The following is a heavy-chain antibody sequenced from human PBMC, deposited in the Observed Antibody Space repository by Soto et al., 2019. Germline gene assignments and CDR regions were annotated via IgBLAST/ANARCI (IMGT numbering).Heavy chain of an antibody. CDR1: GYTFTHYF. Sequence: QVRLMQSGPEVRRPGASVTVSCKASGYTFTHYFMHWVRRAPGQGLEWMGHINPKSGDTHNAQTLRGRVSITRDTSTDTANMGLSSLQSDDTAVYFWARVPDHKNSRGDFWGQGTPITVSS. CDR2: INPKSGDT. V-gene: IGHV1-2*06. CDR3: ARVPDHKNSRGDF. J-gene: IGHJ4*02. D-gene: IGHD1-7*01.